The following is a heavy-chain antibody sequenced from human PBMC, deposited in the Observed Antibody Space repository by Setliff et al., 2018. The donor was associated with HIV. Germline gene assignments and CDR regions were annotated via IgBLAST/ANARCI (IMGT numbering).Heavy chain of an antibody. CDR3: ARGHWVTGTTPIDY. CDR1: HGSFSDYY. D-gene: IGHD1-20*01. Sequence: SETLSLTCAVYHGSFSDYYWGWIRQPPGRGLEWIGEINHSGSTYYNASFQSRVTLSVDPSKNRFSLNLTSMTAADTSVYYCARGHWVTGTTPIDYWGQGTLVTVSS. V-gene: IGHV4-34*01. CDR2: INHSGST. J-gene: IGHJ4*02.